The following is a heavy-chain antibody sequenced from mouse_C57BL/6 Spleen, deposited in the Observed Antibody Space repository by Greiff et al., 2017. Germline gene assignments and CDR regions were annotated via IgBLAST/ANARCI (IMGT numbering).Heavy chain of an antibody. CDR3: VRGDDYCWYFDV. D-gene: IGHD2-3*01. V-gene: IGHV10-3*01. CDR2: IRSKSSNYAT. Sequence: EVKLVESGGGLVQPKGSLKLSCAASGFTFNTYALHWVRQAPGKGLEWVARIRSKSSNYATYYADSVKDRFTISRDDSQSMLYLQMSNLKAEDAAKYYCVRGDDYCWYFDVWGTGTTVTVAS. CDR1: GFTFNTYA. J-gene: IGHJ1*03.